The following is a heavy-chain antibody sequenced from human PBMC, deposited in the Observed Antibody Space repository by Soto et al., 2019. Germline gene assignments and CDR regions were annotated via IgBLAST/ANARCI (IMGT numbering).Heavy chain of an antibody. CDR3: ARDLSWGSNWYYYMDV. D-gene: IGHD7-27*01. V-gene: IGHV3-48*01. CDR2: ISSSSSVI. Sequence: EVQLVESGGGLVQPGGSLSLPCEPSGFFPSACAMNWVRKAPGKGLEWVSYISSSSSVIDYAYSVKGRFTVSRVYARNSLYLQMNSMIAEDMAVYYCARDLSWGSNWYYYMDVWGKGTTVTVSS. CDR1: GFFPSACA. J-gene: IGHJ6*03.